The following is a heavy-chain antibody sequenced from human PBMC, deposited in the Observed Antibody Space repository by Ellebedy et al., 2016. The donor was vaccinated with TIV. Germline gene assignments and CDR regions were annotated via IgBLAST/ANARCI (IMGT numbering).Heavy chain of an antibody. D-gene: IGHD5-12*01. CDR1: GFIFSDSA. J-gene: IGHJ4*02. Sequence: PGGSLRLSCAASGFIFSDSAMHWVRQAPGKGLEWVAGISWNSAAIGYADSVKGRFTVSRDNAKKSLYLQMNSLRAEDTALYYCSKGGYRELAGANDYWGQGTLVTVSS. CDR2: ISWNSAAI. V-gene: IGHV3-9*01. CDR3: SKGGYRELAGANDY.